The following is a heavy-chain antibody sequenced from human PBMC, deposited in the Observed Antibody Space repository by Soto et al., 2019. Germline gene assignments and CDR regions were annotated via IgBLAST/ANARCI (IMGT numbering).Heavy chain of an antibody. J-gene: IGHJ5*02. D-gene: IGHD3-10*01. CDR1: GFTFSGYW. CDR3: ARDMQLLWFGELLNWFDP. CDR2: IKQDGSEK. Sequence: GGSLRLSCAASGFTFSGYWMSWVRQAPGKGLEWVANIKQDGSEKYYVGSVKGRFTISRDNAKNSLYLQMNSLRAKDTAVYYCARDMQLLWFGELLNWFDPWGQGTLVTVST. V-gene: IGHV3-7*05.